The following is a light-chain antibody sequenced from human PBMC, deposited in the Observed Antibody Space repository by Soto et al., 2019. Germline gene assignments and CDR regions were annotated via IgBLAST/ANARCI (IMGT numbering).Light chain of an antibody. J-gene: IGLJ1*01. CDR2: SNN. V-gene: IGLV1-44*01. CDR3: AAWDDSLSGYV. CDR1: SSNIGSNS. Sequence: QLVLTQPPSASGTPGQRVTISCSGSSSNIGSNSVNWYQQLPGTAPKLVIYSNNQRPSGVPDRFSGSKSGTSASLAISGLQSEDEADYYCAAWDDSLSGYVFGTGTKVTVL.